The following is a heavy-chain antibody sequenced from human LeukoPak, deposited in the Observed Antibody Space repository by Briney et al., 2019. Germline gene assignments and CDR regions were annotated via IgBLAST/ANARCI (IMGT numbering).Heavy chain of an antibody. J-gene: IGHJ6*03. V-gene: IGHV1-18*01. CDR1: GYTFTSYG. CDR3: ATDHYDYVWGSYRFNYMDV. CDR2: ISAYNGNT. D-gene: IGHD3-16*02. Sequence: ASVKVSCKASGYTFTSYGISWVRQAPGQGLEWMGWISAYNGNTNYAQKLQGRVTMTTDTSTSTAYMELRSLRSDDTAVYYCATDHYDYVWGSYRFNYMDVWGKGTTVTVSS.